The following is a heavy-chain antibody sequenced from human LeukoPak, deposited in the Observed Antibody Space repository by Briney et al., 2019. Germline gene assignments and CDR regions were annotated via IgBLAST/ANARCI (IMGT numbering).Heavy chain of an antibody. J-gene: IGHJ3*02. Sequence: GGSLRLSCAASGFTFSNYAMSWVRQAPGKGLEWVSAISGSGGSTYYADSVKGRFTISRDNSKNTLYLQMNSLRAEDTAVYYCAKVGSIAVAGTRAFDIWGQGTMVTVSS. CDR1: GFTFSNYA. CDR3: AKVGSIAVAGTRAFDI. CDR2: ISGSGGST. D-gene: IGHD6-19*01. V-gene: IGHV3-23*01.